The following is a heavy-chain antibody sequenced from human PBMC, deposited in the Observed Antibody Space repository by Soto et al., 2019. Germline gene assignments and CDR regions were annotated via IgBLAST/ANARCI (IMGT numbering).Heavy chain of an antibody. CDR2: IKSKTDGGTT. J-gene: IGHJ4*02. D-gene: IGHD3-10*01. V-gene: IGHV3-15*01. Sequence: GGSLRLSCAASGFTFSNAWMSWVRQAPGKGLEWVGRIKSKTDGGTTDYAAPVKGRFTISRDDSKNTLYLQMNSLKTEDTAVYYCTTHELEYGSGSYVEFFDYWGQGTLVTVSS. CDR3: TTHELEYGSGSYVEFFDY. CDR1: GFTFSNAW.